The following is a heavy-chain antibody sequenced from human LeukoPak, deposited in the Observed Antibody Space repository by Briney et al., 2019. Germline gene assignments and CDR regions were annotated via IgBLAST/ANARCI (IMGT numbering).Heavy chain of an antibody. V-gene: IGHV3-43*01. CDR1: GFTFDDYT. CDR2: ISWDGGST. D-gene: IGHD3-3*01. J-gene: IGHJ5*02. CDR3: AKGLMGSGYYNWFDP. Sequence: PGGSLRLSCAASGFTFDDYTIHWVRQVPGKGLEWVSLISWDGGSTYYADSVKGRFTISRDNSKNSLYLQMNSLRTEDTAFYYCAKGLMGSGYYNWFDPWGQGTLVIVSS.